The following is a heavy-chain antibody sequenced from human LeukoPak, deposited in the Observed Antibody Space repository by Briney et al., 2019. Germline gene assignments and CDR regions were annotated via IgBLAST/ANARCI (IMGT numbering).Heavy chain of an antibody. Sequence: GGSLRLSCAASGFTFSSYEMNWVRQAPGKGLEWVSYISSSGSTIYYADSVKGRFTISRDNAKNSLYLQMNSLRAEDTAVYYCVRGPIAALYYFDYWGQGTLVTVSS. J-gene: IGHJ4*02. D-gene: IGHD6-6*01. V-gene: IGHV3-48*03. CDR2: ISSSGSTI. CDR3: VRGPIAALYYFDY. CDR1: GFTFSSYE.